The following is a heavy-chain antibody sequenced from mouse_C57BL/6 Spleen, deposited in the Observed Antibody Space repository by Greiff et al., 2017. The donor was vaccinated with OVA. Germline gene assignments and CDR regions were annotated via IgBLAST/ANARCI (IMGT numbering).Heavy chain of an antibody. J-gene: IGHJ2*01. CDR1: GYTFTSYG. Sequence: QVQLQQSGAELARPGASVKLSCKASGYTFTSYGISWVKQRTGQGLEWIGEINPRSGNTYYNEKFKGKATLTADKSSSTAYMELRSLTYENAADYFCARQQLRRQVDYWGQGTTLTVSS. CDR2: INPRSGNT. V-gene: IGHV1-81*01. CDR3: ARQQLRRQVDY. D-gene: IGHD3-2*02.